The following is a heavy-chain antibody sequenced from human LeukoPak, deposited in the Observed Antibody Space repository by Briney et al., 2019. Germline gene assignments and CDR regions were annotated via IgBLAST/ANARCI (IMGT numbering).Heavy chain of an antibody. CDR2: IYSGGST. CDR1: GFTVSSNY. J-gene: IGHJ4*02. D-gene: IGHD3-10*01. V-gene: IGHV3-53*01. CDR3: ARDPGGFGEGGLDY. Sequence: RGESLRLSCAASGFTVSSNYMSWVRQAPGKGLEWGSVIYSGGSTYYADSVKGRFPIYRDNSKHTLYLQLTRLRAEDTAVYYCARDPGGFGEGGLDYWGQGTLVTVSS.